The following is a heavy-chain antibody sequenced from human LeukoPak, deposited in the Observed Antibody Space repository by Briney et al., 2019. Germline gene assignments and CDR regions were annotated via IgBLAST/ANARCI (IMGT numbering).Heavy chain of an antibody. Sequence: SETLSLTCTVSGGSISSYYWSWIRQPPGKGLEWIGYIYYSGSTNYNPSLKSRVTISVDTSKNQFSLKLSSVTAADTAVYYCARGSSGYFYYYYYMDVWGKGTTVTVSS. CDR2: IYYSGST. V-gene: IGHV4-59*01. CDR1: GGSISSYY. CDR3: ARGSSGYFYYYYYMDV. D-gene: IGHD3-22*01. J-gene: IGHJ6*03.